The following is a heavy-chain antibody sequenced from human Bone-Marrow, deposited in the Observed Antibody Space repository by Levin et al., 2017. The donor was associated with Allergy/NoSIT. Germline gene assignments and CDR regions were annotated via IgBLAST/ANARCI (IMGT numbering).Heavy chain of an antibody. CDR2: ISWNSGSI. V-gene: IGHV3-9*01. J-gene: IGHJ4*02. CDR3: AKVKDIVVVPAATFDY. D-gene: IGHD2-2*01. CDR1: GFTFDDYA. Sequence: GGSLRLSCAASGFTFDDYAMHWVRQAPGKGLEWVSGISWNSGSIGYADSVKGRFTISRDNAKNSLYLQMNSLRAEDTALYYCAKVKDIVVVPAATFDYWGQGTLVTVSS.